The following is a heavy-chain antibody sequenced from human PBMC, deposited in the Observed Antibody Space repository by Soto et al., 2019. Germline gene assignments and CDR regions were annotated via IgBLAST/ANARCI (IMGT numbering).Heavy chain of an antibody. CDR1: GYTFTSYY. CDR2: INPSGGST. CDR3: ARDEVPDVQNNSYDI. V-gene: IGHV1-46*01. Sequence: ASVKVSCKASGYTFTSYYMHWVRQPTGQGLERMGIINPSGGSTSYAQKFQGRVTMTRDTSTSTIYRELSSLRSEDTAVYYCARDEVPDVQNNSYDIWGQVAMGT. J-gene: IGHJ3*02.